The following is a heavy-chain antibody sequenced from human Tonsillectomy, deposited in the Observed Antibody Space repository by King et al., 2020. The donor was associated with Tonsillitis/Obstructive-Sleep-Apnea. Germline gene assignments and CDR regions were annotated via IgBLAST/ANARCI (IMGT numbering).Heavy chain of an antibody. CDR2: INHSGST. CDR1: GGTFSGYS. Sequence: VQLQQWGAGLLKPSETLSLTCAVYGGTFSGYSWSWIRQPPGKGLEWIGEINHSGSTNFNPSLKSRVTISEDTSRNQFSLRLSSVTAADTAVYYCARVLRGGVRGFNYWGQGTLVTVSS. V-gene: IGHV4-34*01. D-gene: IGHD3-10*01. J-gene: IGHJ4*02. CDR3: ARVLRGGVRGFNY.